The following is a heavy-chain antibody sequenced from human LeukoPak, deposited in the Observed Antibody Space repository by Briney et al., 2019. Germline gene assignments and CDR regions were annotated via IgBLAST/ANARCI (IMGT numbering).Heavy chain of an antibody. V-gene: IGHV3-23*01. Sequence: GGSLRLSCAASGFTLRSYAMNWVRQAPGKGLEWVSAVSGSGGSTYYADSVKGRFTISRDNSKNTLYLQMNSLRAEDTAVYYCARIGGNSPFGAFDIWGQGTMVTVSS. CDR1: GFTLRSYA. CDR2: VSGSGGST. J-gene: IGHJ3*02. D-gene: IGHD4-23*01. CDR3: ARIGGNSPFGAFDI.